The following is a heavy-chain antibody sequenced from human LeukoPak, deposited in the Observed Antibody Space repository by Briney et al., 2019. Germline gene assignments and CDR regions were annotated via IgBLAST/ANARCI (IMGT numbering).Heavy chain of an antibody. CDR1: GFTFSSYW. D-gene: IGHD2-15*01. V-gene: IGHV3-7*01. CDR3: ARELGRYCSGGSCYREYYFDY. Sequence: GGSLRLSCVVSGFTFSSYWMSWVRQAPGKGLEWVANIKEDGSEEYYVDSVQGRFIISRDNAKNSLYVQMNSLRAEDTAVYYCARELGRYCSGGSCYREYYFDYWGQGTLVTVSS. CDR2: IKEDGSEE. J-gene: IGHJ4*02.